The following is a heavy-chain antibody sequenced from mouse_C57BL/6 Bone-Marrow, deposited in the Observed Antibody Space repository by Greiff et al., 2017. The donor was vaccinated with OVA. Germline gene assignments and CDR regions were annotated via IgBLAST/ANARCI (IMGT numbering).Heavy chain of an antibody. J-gene: IGHJ4*01. CDR1: GYTFTGYW. CDR2: ILPGSGST. Sequence: VQLQQSGAELMKPGASVKLSCKATGYTFTGYWIEWVKQRPGHGLEWIGEILPGSGSTTYNEKFKGKATFTADTSSNTASMQLSSLTTEDSAIYYCASQKTSYYYSSSFAMDYWGKGTSVTVSS. D-gene: IGHD1-1*01. V-gene: IGHV1-9*01. CDR3: ASQKTSYYYSSSFAMDY.